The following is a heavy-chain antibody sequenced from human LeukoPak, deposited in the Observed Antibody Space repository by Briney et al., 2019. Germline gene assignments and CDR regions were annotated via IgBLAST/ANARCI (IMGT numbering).Heavy chain of an antibody. CDR1: GYTFTSYG. D-gene: IGHD3-22*01. Sequence: ASVKVSCTASGYTFTSYGISWVRQAPGQGLEWMGWISAYNGNTNYAQKLQGRVTMTTGTSTSTAYMELRSLRSDDTAVYYCARTNTLFNYYDSSGYYYWGQGTLVTVSS. CDR3: ARTNTLFNYYDSSGYYY. V-gene: IGHV1-18*01. J-gene: IGHJ4*02. CDR2: ISAYNGNT.